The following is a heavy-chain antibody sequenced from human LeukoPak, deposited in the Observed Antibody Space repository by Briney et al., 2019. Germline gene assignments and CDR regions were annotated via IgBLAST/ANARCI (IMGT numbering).Heavy chain of an antibody. V-gene: IGHV3-7*05. CDR2: IKQDGRTI. CDR3: ASLSWNDYDRSGFDN. D-gene: IGHD3-22*01. CDR1: GFTLSTYW. Sequence: GGSLRLSCAASGFTLSTYWMSWVRRAPGKGREWVANIKQDGRTIYYVDSVKGRFIISRDNAKNLLYLQMNSLRAEDTAVYYCASLSWNDYDRSGFDNWGQGTLVTVSS. J-gene: IGHJ4*02.